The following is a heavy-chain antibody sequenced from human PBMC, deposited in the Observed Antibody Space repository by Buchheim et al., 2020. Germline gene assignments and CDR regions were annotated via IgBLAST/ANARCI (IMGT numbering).Heavy chain of an antibody. J-gene: IGHJ3*02. CDR3: ARVGCSGGSCYSSAFDI. CDR1: GGSISSGDYY. CDR2: TYYSGST. V-gene: IGHV4-30-4*01. Sequence: QVQLQESGPGLVKPSQTLSLTCTVSGGSISSGDYYWSWIRQPPGKGLEWIGYTYYSGSTYYNPSLKSRVTISVNTSKNQFSLKLSSVTAADTAVYYCARVGCSGGSCYSSAFDIWGQGT. D-gene: IGHD2-15*01.